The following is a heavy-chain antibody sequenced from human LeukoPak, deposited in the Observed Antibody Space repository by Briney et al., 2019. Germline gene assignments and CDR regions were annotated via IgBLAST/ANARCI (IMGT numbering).Heavy chain of an antibody. J-gene: IGHJ4*02. D-gene: IGHD4/OR15-4a*01. CDR2: IYSSGST. V-gene: IGHV4-4*07. CDR1: GGFLRSHY. Sequence: SETLSLTRTFWGGFLRSHYWRGMRQPAGKGLEWIGRIYSSGSTNYNPSLQSRVPISLDKSKNQFSLKPSSVTAADPALYYFVRLARCVYYIDDWGEGTLVTVSS. CDR3: VRLARCVYYIDD.